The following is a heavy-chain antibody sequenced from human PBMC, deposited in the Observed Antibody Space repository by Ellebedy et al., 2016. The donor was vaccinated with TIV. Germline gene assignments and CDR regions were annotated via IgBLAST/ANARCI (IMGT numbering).Heavy chain of an antibody. V-gene: IGHV1-69*13. D-gene: IGHD6-19*01. Sequence: SVKVSCKASGGTFSTSAINWVRHPPGQGLDWLGGIIPLFGAASYAQKFQGRVTSTADESTSTVYMELSSLRSEDTALYYCARTHSSGWYFFDYWGQGTLVTVSS. CDR2: IIPLFGAA. CDR3: ARTHSSGWYFFDY. J-gene: IGHJ4*02. CDR1: GGTFSTSA.